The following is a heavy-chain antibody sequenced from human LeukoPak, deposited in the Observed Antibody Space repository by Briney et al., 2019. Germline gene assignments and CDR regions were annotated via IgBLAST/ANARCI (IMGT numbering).Heavy chain of an antibody. V-gene: IGHV4-34*01. D-gene: IGHD6-13*01. CDR3: ARGRGDSSSWYEEDWFDP. J-gene: IGHJ5*02. Sequence: NPSETLSLTCAVYGGSFSGYYWSWIRQPPGKGLEWIGEINHSGSTNYNPSLKSRVTISVDTSKNRFSLKLSSVTAADTAVYYCARGRGDSSSWYEEDWFDPWGQGTLVTVSS. CDR1: GGSFSGYY. CDR2: INHSGST.